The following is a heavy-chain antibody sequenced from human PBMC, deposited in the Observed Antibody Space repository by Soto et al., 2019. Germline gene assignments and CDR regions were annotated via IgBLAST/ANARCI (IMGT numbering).Heavy chain of an antibody. D-gene: IGHD2-2*01. CDR1: GFTFSSYG. Sequence: PGGSLRLSCAASGFTFSSYGMHWVRQAPGKGLEWVAVISYDGSNKYYADSVKGRFTISRDNSKNTLYLQMNSLRAEDTAVYYCAKDDGRGEVVPADDDYWGQGTMVTVYS. CDR2: ISYDGSNK. J-gene: IGHJ4*02. CDR3: AKDDGRGEVVPADDDY. V-gene: IGHV3-30*18.